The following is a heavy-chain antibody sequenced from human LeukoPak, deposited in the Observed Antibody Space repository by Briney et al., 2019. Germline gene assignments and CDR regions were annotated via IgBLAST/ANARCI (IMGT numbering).Heavy chain of an antibody. D-gene: IGHD3-22*01. CDR1: GFPFSGSA. Sequence: GGSLRLSCAASGFPFSGSAIHWVRQASGIGLEWLGRIRSKANSYATAYAASVNGRFTISRDDSKNTAYLQMNSLITEDTAVYYCTSRLTPFYYYDSSVSDAFESWGQGTMVTVSS. CDR2: IRSKANSYAT. CDR3: TSRLTPFYYYDSSVSDAFES. J-gene: IGHJ3*02. V-gene: IGHV3-73*01.